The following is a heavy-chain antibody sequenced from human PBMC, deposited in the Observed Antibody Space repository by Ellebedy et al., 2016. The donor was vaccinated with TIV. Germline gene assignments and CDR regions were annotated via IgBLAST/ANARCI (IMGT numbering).Heavy chain of an antibody. CDR2: VYNSGST. V-gene: IGHV4-61*01. J-gene: IGHJ4*02. D-gene: IGHD6-19*01. Sequence: SETLSLTXAVSGGSVSSSSDYWSWIRQPPGQGLEWIGYVYNSGSTNYNPSLKSRVTISVDTSKNQFSLKLSSVTAADTAMYYCGRGASSGWNYYFDSWGQGALVTVSS. CDR1: GGSVSSSSDY. CDR3: GRGASSGWNYYFDS.